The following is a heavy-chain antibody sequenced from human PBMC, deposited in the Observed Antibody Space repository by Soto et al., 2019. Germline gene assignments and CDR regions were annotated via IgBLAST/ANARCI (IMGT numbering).Heavy chain of an antibody. Sequence: SVKVSCKASGGTFSSYTISWVRQAPGQGLEWMGRIIPILGIANYAQKFQGRVTITADKSTSTAYMELSSLRSEDTAVYYCARVKVGYCSGGSCTVFDYWGQGTLVTVSS. CDR3: ARVKVGYCSGGSCTVFDY. V-gene: IGHV1-69*02. J-gene: IGHJ4*02. CDR2: IIPILGIA. D-gene: IGHD2-15*01. CDR1: GGTFSSYT.